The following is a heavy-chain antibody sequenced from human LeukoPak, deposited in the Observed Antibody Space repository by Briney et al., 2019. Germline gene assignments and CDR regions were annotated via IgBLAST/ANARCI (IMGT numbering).Heavy chain of an antibody. CDR3: ARDVPVLAGYHILFDY. J-gene: IGHJ4*02. D-gene: IGHD3-9*01. Sequence: SVKVSCKASGGTFSSYAISWVRQAPGQGLEWMGGIIPIFGTANYAQKFQGSVTITADESTSTAYMELSSLRSEDTAVYYCARDVPVLAGYHILFDYWGQGTLVTVSS. CDR2: IIPIFGTA. CDR1: GGTFSSYA. V-gene: IGHV1-69*13.